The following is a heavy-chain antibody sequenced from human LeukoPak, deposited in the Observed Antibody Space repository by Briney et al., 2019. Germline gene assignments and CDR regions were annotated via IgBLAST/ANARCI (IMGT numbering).Heavy chain of an antibody. V-gene: IGHV3-53*01. CDR2: IYSGGST. J-gene: IGHJ4*02. D-gene: IGHD3-22*01. CDR3: AREGHYYYDSSGYYFDY. Sequence: GGSLRLSCAASGFTVSSNYMSWVRQAPGKGLEWVSVIYSGGSTYYADSVKGRFTISRDNSKNTLYLQMNSLRAEDTAVYYCAREGHYYYDSSGYYFDYWGQGTLVTVSS. CDR1: GFTVSSNY.